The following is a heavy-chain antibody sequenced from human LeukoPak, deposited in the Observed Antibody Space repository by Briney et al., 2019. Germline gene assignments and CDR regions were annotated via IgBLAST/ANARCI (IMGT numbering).Heavy chain of an antibody. CDR3: ARCPYLHVYGDYWFDP. Sequence: GGSLRLSCAASGFTVSSNYMSWVRQAPGKGLEWVSVIYSGGSTYYADSVKGRFTISRDNSKNTLYLQMNSLRAEDTAVYYCARCPYLHVYGDYWFDPWGQGTLVTVSS. V-gene: IGHV3-66*02. J-gene: IGHJ5*02. D-gene: IGHD4-17*01. CDR2: IYSGGST. CDR1: GFTVSSNY.